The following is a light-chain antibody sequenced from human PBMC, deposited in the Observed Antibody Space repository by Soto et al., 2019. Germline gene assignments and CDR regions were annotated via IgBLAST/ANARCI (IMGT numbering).Light chain of an antibody. CDR1: SSDVGGYNY. Sequence: QSALTQPASVSGSPGQSITISCTGTSSDVGGYNYVSWYQQHPGKAPKLMIYDVSNRPSGVSNRFSGSKSGNTASLTISGLQAEDEADYYCNSYISISTGVFGGGTKLTVL. V-gene: IGLV2-14*03. CDR2: DVS. J-gene: IGLJ2*01. CDR3: NSYISISTGV.